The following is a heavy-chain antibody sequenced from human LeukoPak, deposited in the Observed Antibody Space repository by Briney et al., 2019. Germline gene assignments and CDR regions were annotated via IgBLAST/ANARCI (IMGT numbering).Heavy chain of an antibody. CDR1: GGSFSGYY. J-gene: IGHJ4*02. CDR3: ARGRAGGLLWFGEFRSNYFDY. CDR2: INHSGST. V-gene: IGHV4-34*01. Sequence: SETLSLTCAVYGGSFSGYYWSWIRQPPGKGLEWIGEINHSGSTNYNPSLKSRVTISVDTSKNQFSLKLSSVTAADTAVYCCARGRAGGLLWFGEFRSNYFDYWGQGTLVTVSS. D-gene: IGHD3-10*01.